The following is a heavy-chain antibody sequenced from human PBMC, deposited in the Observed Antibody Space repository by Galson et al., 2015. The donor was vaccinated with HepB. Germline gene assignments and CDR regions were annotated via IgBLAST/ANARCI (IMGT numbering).Heavy chain of an antibody. CDR2: ISAYNGNT. V-gene: IGHV1-18*01. CDR3: ARGDDSSGLQGPYYYYGMDV. Sequence: SVKVSCKASGYTFTSYAMHWVRQAPGKGLEWMGWISAYNGNTNYAQKLQGRVTMTTDTSTSTAYMELRSLRSDDTAVYYCARGDDSSGLQGPYYYYGMDVWGQGTTVTVSS. J-gene: IGHJ6*02. CDR1: GYTFTSYA. D-gene: IGHD3-22*01.